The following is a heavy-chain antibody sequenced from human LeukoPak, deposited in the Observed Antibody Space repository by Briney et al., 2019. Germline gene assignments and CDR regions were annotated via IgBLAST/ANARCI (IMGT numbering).Heavy chain of an antibody. CDR1: GGSFSSYF. Sequence: SETLSLTCSVSGGSFSSYFWSWVRQPAGKGLEWIGRIYPSGNTNYNPSLKSRVTISVDTSKNQFSLKLSSVTAADTAVYYCARGLGRRAYYYGSGSANWFDPWGQGTLVTVSS. D-gene: IGHD3-10*01. CDR3: ARGLGRRAYYYGSGSANWFDP. CDR2: IYPSGNT. J-gene: IGHJ5*02. V-gene: IGHV4-4*07.